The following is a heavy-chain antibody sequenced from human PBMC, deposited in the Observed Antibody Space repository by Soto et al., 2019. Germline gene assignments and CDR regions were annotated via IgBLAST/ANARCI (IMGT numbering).Heavy chain of an antibody. D-gene: IGHD3-3*01. CDR2: ISPGDSET. J-gene: IGHJ6*02. CDR3: ARLGFDYDFLSGYYNVHHYYGIDV. Sequence: PGESLKISCKGSGYSFTNYWIGWVRQMPGKGLEWMGIISPGDSETRYSPSFQGQVTISADKSINTVYLQWSSLKASDTATYYCARLGFDYDFLSGYYNVHHYYGIDVWGQGTTVTVSS. CDR1: GYSFTNYW. V-gene: IGHV5-51*01.